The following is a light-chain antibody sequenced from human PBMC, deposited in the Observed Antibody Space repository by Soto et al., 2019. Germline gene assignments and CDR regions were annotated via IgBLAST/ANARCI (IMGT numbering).Light chain of an antibody. CDR3: QQSVSTPNT. CDR1: QIIANY. V-gene: IGKV1-39*01. CDR2: ATS. Sequence: DIQMTQSPSSLSASVGDRVTITCRASQIIANYLNWYQQKPGKAPKLLIYATSSLQSGVPSRFSGSGSGTDFTLTISSLQPEDFATYHCQQSVSTPNTFGQGTKLEI. J-gene: IGKJ2*01.